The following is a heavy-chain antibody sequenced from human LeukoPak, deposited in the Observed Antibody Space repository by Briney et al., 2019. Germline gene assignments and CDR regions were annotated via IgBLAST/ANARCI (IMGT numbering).Heavy chain of an antibody. CDR3: ARDHTGPYYYDR. CDR2: IIPIFGTA. V-gene: IGHV1-69*13. D-gene: IGHD3-22*01. Sequence: SVKVSCKASGGTFSSYAISWVRQAPGQGLEWMGGIIPIFGTANYAQKFQGRVTITADESTSTAYMELSSLRSEDTAVYYCARDHTGPYYYDRWGQGTLVTVSS. CDR1: GGTFSSYA. J-gene: IGHJ4*02.